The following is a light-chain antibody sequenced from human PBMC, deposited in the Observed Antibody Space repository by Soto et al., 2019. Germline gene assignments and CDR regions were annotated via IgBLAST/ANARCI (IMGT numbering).Light chain of an antibody. J-gene: IGLJ1*01. CDR3: CSYAGRQLV. V-gene: IGLV2-11*01. CDR2: DVT. Sequence: QSALTQPRSVSGSPGQSVTISCTGTSSDVGGYNYVSWYQQHPGKAPKLMIYDVTKRPSGVPDRFSGSKSGNTASLTISGLQAEDEADYYCCSYAGRQLVFGTGTKVTVL. CDR1: SSDVGGYNY.